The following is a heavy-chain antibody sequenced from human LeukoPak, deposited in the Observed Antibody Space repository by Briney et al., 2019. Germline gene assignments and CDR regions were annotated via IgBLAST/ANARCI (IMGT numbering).Heavy chain of an antibody. Sequence: GGSLRLSCAASGFTFSGSAMHWVRQASGKGLEWVGRIRSKANSYATAYAASVKGRFTISRDDSKNTAYLQMNSLKTEDTAVYYCTSVGDYDSSGLGHWGQGTLVTVSS. CDR2: IRSKANSYAT. CDR3: TSVGDYDSSGLGH. D-gene: IGHD3-22*01. CDR1: GFTFSGSA. J-gene: IGHJ4*02. V-gene: IGHV3-73*01.